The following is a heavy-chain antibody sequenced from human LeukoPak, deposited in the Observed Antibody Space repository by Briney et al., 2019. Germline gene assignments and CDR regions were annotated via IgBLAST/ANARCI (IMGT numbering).Heavy chain of an antibody. J-gene: IGHJ5*02. CDR3: ASLKMLHAGGWLDP. V-gene: IGHV3-53*01. CDR2: IYTGGST. D-gene: IGHD3-16*01. Sequence: PGGSLRLSCAASGFTVSTNYMSWVRQAPGKGLEWVSVIYTGGSTSFSDSVKGRFTISRDSSKNTLYLQMNSLRAEDTAVYYCASLKMLHAGGWLDPWGQGTLVTVSS. CDR1: GFTVSTNY.